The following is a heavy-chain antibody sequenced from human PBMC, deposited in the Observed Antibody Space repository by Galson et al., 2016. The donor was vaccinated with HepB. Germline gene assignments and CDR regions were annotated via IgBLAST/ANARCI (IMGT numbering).Heavy chain of an antibody. CDR3: AKANIIMVTLGIYLDT. Sequence: SLRLSCATSGFAFNTYAMNWVRQAPGKGPEWVAGVSGHAGSTYYADSVKGRFAISRDNSKNTLFLQMNGLRADDTAVYYCAKANIIMVTLGIYLDTWGPGTLVTVSS. CDR1: GFAFNTYA. V-gene: IGHV3-23*01. CDR2: VSGHAGST. D-gene: IGHD2/OR15-2a*01. J-gene: IGHJ5*02.